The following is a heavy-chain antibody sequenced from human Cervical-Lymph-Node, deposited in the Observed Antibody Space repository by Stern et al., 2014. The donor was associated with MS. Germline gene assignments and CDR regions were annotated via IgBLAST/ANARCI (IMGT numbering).Heavy chain of an antibody. D-gene: IGHD6-19*01. J-gene: IGHJ4*02. V-gene: IGHV3-30*03. CDR2: ISCDGAKT. CDR3: ARGSDWYPLDY. Sequence: VQLVESGGGVVQPGRSLRLSCSPSGFAFSNYGMHWVRQAPGKGLEWVALISCDGAKTCYADSVKGRFTISRDNPKNTLYLQMKSLRGEDTSVYYCARGSDWYPLDYWGQGTLVTVSS. CDR1: GFAFSNYG.